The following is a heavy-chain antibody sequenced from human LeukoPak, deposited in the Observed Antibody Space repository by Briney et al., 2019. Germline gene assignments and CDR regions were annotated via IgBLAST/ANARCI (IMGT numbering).Heavy chain of an antibody. CDR3: ARGKTAASAVFDY. J-gene: IGHJ4*02. Sequence: GGSLRLSCAASGFTFSTYAMNWVRQAPGQGLEWVSYISSSSGNIYYTDSVKGRFTISRDNAKNSLYLQMNSLRAEDTAVYYCARGKTAASAVFDYWGQGTLVTVSS. CDR1: GFTFSTYA. CDR2: ISSSSGNI. D-gene: IGHD6-13*01. V-gene: IGHV3-48*01.